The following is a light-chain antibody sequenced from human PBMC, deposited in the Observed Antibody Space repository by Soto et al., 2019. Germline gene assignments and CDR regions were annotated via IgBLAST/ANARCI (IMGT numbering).Light chain of an antibody. CDR2: VAS. J-gene: IGKJ2*01. Sequence: DIQLTQSPSSLSASVGDRVTISCRASQSISSYLNWYQQKPGRAPKLLIYVASSLQTGVPSRFSGSGSGSDFTLTISSLQPEDSATYFCQQGYSTPTFGQGTKLEIK. CDR1: QSISSY. V-gene: IGKV1-39*01. CDR3: QQGYSTPT.